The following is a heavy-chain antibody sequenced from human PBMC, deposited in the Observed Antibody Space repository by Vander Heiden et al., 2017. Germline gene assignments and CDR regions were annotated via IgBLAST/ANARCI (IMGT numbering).Heavy chain of an antibody. J-gene: IGHJ4*02. D-gene: IGHD3-22*01. CDR3: VGNYYDSRGYYFIDS. Sequence: QVQLQESCPGLVRPLETLSLTCAVSGGSMGNYYWTWRRQPAGKALEWLGRIYTGGSTNYNPSLKSRVTMSVATSKNQFSLKLTSVTAADTAVYYCVGNYYDSRGYYFIDSWGQGTLVTVS. V-gene: IGHV4-4*07. CDR1: GGSMGNYY. CDR2: IYTGGST.